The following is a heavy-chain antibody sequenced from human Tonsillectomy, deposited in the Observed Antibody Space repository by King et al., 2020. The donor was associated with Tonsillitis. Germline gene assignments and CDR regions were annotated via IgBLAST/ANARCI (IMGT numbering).Heavy chain of an antibody. V-gene: IGHV3-7*03. CDR1: GFTFSSYW. D-gene: IGHD6-19*01. CDR2: IKQDGSEK. CDR3: ASVPALFHTTGWYGGGMDV. J-gene: IGHJ6*02. Sequence: VQLVESGGGLVQPGGSLRVSCAASGFTFSSYWMTWVRQAPGKGLEWVANIKQDGSEKYYVDSVKGRFTISRDNAKNSLYLQMSSLRAEDTAVYYCASVPALFHTTGWYGGGMDVWGQGTTVTVSS.